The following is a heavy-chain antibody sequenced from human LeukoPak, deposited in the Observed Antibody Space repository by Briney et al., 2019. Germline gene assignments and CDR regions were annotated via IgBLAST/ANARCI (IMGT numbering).Heavy chain of an antibody. V-gene: IGHV1-69*01. Sequence: SVYVSCKSSGGTFSNYAISWVRQAPGQRLEWMGGIIPIFGPANYAQKFQGRVTITADESTSTAYMELSSLRSEDTAVYYCGLTTVTRVYYYYAMDVWGQGTTVTVSS. D-gene: IGHD4-11*01. J-gene: IGHJ6*02. CDR3: GLTTVTRVYYYYAMDV. CDR1: GGTFSNYA. CDR2: IIPIFGPA.